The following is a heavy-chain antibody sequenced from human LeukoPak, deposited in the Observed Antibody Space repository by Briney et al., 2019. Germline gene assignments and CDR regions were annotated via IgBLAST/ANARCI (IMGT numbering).Heavy chain of an antibody. CDR3: ARLGNRRTHFDY. CDR2: IDCDDDK. V-gene: IGHV2-70*11. J-gene: IGHJ4*02. D-gene: IGHD3/OR15-3a*01. Sequence: SGPTLVNPTQTLTLTCTFSGFSLSTSGMCVSWIRQPPGKALEWLARIDCDDDKYYNTSLETRLTISKDTSRNQVVLTVTNMDPVDTATYYCARLGNRRTHFDYWGQGIPVTVSS. CDR1: GFSLSTSGMC.